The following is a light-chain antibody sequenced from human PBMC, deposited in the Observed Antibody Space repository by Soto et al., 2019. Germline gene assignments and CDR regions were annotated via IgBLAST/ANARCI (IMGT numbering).Light chain of an antibody. Sequence: QSALTQPASVSGSPGQSITISCTGTSSDVGGYNYVSWYQQHPGKAPKLMIYDVSNRPSGVSNRFAGSKSGNTASLTISGLHAEDEADYYCSSYTRSSFYVFGTGTKVTVL. V-gene: IGLV2-14*01. CDR1: SSDVGGYNY. CDR2: DVS. J-gene: IGLJ1*01. CDR3: SSYTRSSFYV.